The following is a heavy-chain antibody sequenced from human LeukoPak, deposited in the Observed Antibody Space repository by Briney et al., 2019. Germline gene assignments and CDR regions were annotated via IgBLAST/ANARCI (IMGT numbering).Heavy chain of an antibody. CDR1: GYSISSGYF. J-gene: IGHJ4*02. Sequence: SETLSLTCTVSGYSISSGYFWGWYRQPPGKGLEYIGNIHHSGATSYTPSLKSRVTISVDTSKNQFSLKLSSVTAADTAVYYCAREGIYGSGSYYENARFDYWGQGTLVTVSS. CDR2: IHHSGAT. D-gene: IGHD3-10*01. CDR3: AREGIYGSGSYYENARFDY. V-gene: IGHV4-38-2*02.